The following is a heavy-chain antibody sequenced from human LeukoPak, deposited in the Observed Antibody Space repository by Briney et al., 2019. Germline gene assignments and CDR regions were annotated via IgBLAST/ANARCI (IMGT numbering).Heavy chain of an antibody. V-gene: IGHV1-46*01. CDR2: INPSGGST. Sequence: ASVKVSCKASGYTFTSYYMHWVRQAPGQGLEWMGIINPSGGSTSYAQKFQGRVTMTRDTSTSTVYTELSSLRSEDTAVYYCARAGGPAYCGGDCYSGDYYYYGMDVWGQGTTVTVSS. J-gene: IGHJ6*02. CDR3: ARAGGPAYCGGDCYSGDYYYYGMDV. CDR1: GYTFTSYY. D-gene: IGHD2-21*02.